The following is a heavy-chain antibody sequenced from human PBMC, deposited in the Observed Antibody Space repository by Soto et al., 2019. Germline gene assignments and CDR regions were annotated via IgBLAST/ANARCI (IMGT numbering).Heavy chain of an antibody. Sequence: ASVKVSCKASGYTFTGYYMHWVRQAPGQGLEWMGWINPNSGGTNYAQKFQGWVTMTRDTSISTAYMELSRLRSDDKAVYYCATRHYDSSNAMGYWGQGTLVTVSS. CDR1: GYTFTGYY. J-gene: IGHJ4*02. V-gene: IGHV1-2*04. D-gene: IGHD3-22*01. CDR3: ATRHYDSSNAMGY. CDR2: INPNSGGT.